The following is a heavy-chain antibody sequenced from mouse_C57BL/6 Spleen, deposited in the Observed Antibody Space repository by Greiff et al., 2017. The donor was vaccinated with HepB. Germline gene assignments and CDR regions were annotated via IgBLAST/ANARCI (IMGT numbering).Heavy chain of an antibody. Sequence: VQLQQSGAELMKPGASVKLSCKASGYTFTGYWIEWVKQRPGHGLEWIGEILPGSGSTNYNEKFKGKATFTADTSSTTAYMQLSSLTTEDSAVYYCARSFFYDGSAWFACWGQGTLVTVAA. V-gene: IGHV1-9*01. J-gene: IGHJ3*01. CDR2: ILPGSGST. D-gene: IGHD1-1*01. CDR1: GYTFTGYW. CDR3: ARSFFYDGSAWFAC.